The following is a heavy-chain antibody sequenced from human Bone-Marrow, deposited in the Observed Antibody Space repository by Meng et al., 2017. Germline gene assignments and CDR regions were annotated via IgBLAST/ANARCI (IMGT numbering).Heavy chain of an antibody. Sequence: GGSLRLSCAASGFSFSSYWMSWVRQAPGKGLEWVANIKQDGSEKYYVDSVKGRFTISRDNAKNSLYLQMNSLRAEDTAVYYCARASRYCTGGSCYPSYSMDVWGQGTTVTVSS. V-gene: IGHV3-7*01. CDR3: ARASRYCTGGSCYPSYSMDV. CDR1: GFSFSSYW. CDR2: IKQDGSEK. D-gene: IGHD2-15*01. J-gene: IGHJ6*02.